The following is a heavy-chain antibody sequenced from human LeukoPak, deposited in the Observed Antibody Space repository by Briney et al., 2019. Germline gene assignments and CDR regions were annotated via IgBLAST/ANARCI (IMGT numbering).Heavy chain of an antibody. Sequence: GGSLRLSCAASGFTFDDYAMHWVRQAPGKGLEWVSGISWNSGSIGYADSVKGRFTISRDNAKNSLYLQMNSLRAEGTALYYCAKDMRRYSSSLENWFDPWGQGTLVTVSS. J-gene: IGHJ5*02. CDR1: GFTFDDYA. CDR2: ISWNSGSI. CDR3: AKDMRRYSSSLENWFDP. D-gene: IGHD6-6*01. V-gene: IGHV3-9*01.